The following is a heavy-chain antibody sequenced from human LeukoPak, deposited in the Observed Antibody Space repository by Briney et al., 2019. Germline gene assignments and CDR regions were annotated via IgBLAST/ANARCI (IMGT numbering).Heavy chain of an antibody. Sequence: LPGGSLRLSCAASGFTFSNYAMSWVRQAPGKGLEWVSAISGSGGSTYYADSVKGRFTISRDNSKNTLYLQMSSLRAEDTAVYYCATRGGYFDYWGQGTLVTVSS. V-gene: IGHV3-23*01. D-gene: IGHD3-10*01. J-gene: IGHJ4*02. CDR2: ISGSGGST. CDR3: ATRGGYFDY. CDR1: GFTFSNYA.